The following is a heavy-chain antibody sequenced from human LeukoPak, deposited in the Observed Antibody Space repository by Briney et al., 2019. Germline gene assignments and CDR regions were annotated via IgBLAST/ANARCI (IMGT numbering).Heavy chain of an antibody. CDR1: GLTFSSYA. CDR3: ATSPRYKQQLGYFDY. Sequence: GRSLRLSCAASGLTFSSYAMHWVRQAPGKGLEWVAVISYDETNKYYADSVKGRFTISRDNSKNTLYLQMNSLRAEDTAVYYCATSPRYKQQLGYFDYWGQGTLATVSS. V-gene: IGHV3-30-3*01. D-gene: IGHD6-13*01. J-gene: IGHJ4*02. CDR2: ISYDETNK.